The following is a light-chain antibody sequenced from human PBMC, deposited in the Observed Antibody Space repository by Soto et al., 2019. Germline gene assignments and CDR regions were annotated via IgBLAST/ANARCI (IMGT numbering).Light chain of an antibody. J-gene: IGLJ2*01. V-gene: IGLV2-11*01. CDR2: DVN. CDR3: SSYAGNYTLD. Sequence: QSALTQPRSVSGSPGQSVTISCTGTSSDVGTYNSVSWYQQHPGKAPKLIIYDVNKRPSGVPDRFSGSMSGNTASLTISGLQADDEADYHCSSYAGNYTLDFGGGTPLTVL. CDR1: SSDVGTYNS.